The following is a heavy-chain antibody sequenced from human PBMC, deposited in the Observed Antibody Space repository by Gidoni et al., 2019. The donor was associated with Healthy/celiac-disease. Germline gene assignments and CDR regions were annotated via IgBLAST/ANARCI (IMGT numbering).Heavy chain of an antibody. CDR1: GGTFSSYT. V-gene: IGHV1-69*02. Sequence: QVQLVQSGAEVKKPGSSVKVSCKASGGTFSSYTISWVRQAPGQGLEWMGRIIPILGIANYAQKFQGRVTITADKSTSTAYMELSSLRSEDTAVYYCARALSYGSAPHYGMDVWGQGTTVTVSS. CDR3: ARALSYGSAPHYGMDV. J-gene: IGHJ6*02. D-gene: IGHD3-10*01. CDR2: IIPILGIA.